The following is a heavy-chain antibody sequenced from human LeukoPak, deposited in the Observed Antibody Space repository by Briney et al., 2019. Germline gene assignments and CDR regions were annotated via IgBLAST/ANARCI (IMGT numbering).Heavy chain of an antibody. D-gene: IGHD3-22*01. J-gene: IGHJ4*02. Sequence: GGSLRLSCAASGFTFSSYWMSWVRQAPGKGLEWVANIKQDGSEKYYVDSVKGRFTISRDNAKNSLYLQMNSLRAEDTAVYYCARVQKGLFYYDSSGYWGFDYWGQGTLVTVSS. V-gene: IGHV3-7*01. CDR2: IKQDGSEK. CDR1: GFTFSSYW. CDR3: ARVQKGLFYYDSSGYWGFDY.